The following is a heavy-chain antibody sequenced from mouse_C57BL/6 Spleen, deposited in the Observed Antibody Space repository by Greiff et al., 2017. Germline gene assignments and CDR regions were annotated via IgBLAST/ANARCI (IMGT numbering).Heavy chain of an antibody. Sequence: EVKLEESGPGLVKPSQSLSLTCSVTGYSITSGYYWNWIRQFPGNKLEWMGYISYDGSNNYNPSLKNRISITRDTSKNQFFLKLNSVTTEDTATYYCARDYYYGSSSGDYWGQGTTLTVSS. CDR1: GYSITSGYY. CDR3: ARDYYYGSSSGDY. J-gene: IGHJ2*01. D-gene: IGHD1-1*01. V-gene: IGHV3-6*01. CDR2: ISYDGSN.